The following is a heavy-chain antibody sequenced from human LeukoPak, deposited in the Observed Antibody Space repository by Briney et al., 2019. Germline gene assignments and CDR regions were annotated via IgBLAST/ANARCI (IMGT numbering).Heavy chain of an antibody. J-gene: IGHJ4*02. D-gene: IGHD6-19*01. CDR2: IGGGGHNT. CDR3: AKLAVAGTTDY. Sequence: PGGSLRLSCAASGFTFSSYGMSWVRQAPGKGLEWVSAIGGGGHNTYYADSVKGRFTISRDNSKNTLYLQMNSLRAEDTAVYYCAKLAVAGTTDYWGQGTLVTVSS. CDR1: GFTFSSYG. V-gene: IGHV3-23*01.